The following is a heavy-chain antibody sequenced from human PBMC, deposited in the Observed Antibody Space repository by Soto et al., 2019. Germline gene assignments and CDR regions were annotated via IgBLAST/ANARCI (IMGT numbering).Heavy chain of an antibody. CDR1: GGSISSYY. Sequence: PSETLSLTCTVAGGSISSYYWSWIRQPPGKGLEWIGYIYYSGSTNYNPSLKSRVTISVDTSKNQCSLKLSSVTAADTAVYSCARQEFDWLFFDYWGQGTLVTVSS. CDR3: ARQEFDWLFFDY. J-gene: IGHJ4*02. CDR2: IYYSGST. V-gene: IGHV4-59*01. D-gene: IGHD3-9*01.